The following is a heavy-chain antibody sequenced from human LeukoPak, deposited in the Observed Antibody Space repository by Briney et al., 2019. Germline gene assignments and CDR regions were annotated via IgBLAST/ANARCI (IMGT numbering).Heavy chain of an antibody. D-gene: IGHD1-26*01. CDR1: GFTFSDYW. CDR3: VRGRGSYWYDLGPAFNM. V-gene: IGHV3-74*01. CDR2: TNTDGTIT. J-gene: IGHJ3*02. Sequence: GGSLRLSCAASGFTFSDYWMHWVRQAPGKGLVWVSQTNTDGTITDYADSAKGRFTISRDNAKKTLNLQMESLRVDDTAVYYCVRGRGSYWYDLGPAFNMWGQGTMVTVSS.